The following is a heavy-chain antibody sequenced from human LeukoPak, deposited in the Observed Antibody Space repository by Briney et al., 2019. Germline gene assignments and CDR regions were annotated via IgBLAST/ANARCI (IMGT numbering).Heavy chain of an antibody. CDR1: GGTFSSYA. V-gene: IGHV1-69*13. D-gene: IGHD6-13*01. CDR3: ASSPQQPASYYYYYYGMDV. CDR2: IIPIFGTA. Sequence: ASVKVSCKASGGTFSSYAISWVRQAPGQGLEWMGGIIPIFGTANYAQKFQGRVTITADESTSTAYMELSSLRSEDTAVYYCASSPQQPASYYYYYYGMDVWGQGTTVAVSS. J-gene: IGHJ6*02.